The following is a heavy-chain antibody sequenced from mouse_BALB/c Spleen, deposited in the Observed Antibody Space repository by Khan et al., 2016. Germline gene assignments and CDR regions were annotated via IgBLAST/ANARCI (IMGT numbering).Heavy chain of an antibody. V-gene: IGHV9-3-1*01. CDR3: ARYRYYYGSSRYFDV. CDR2: INTYSGES. CDR1: GYTFTNYG. J-gene: IGHJ1*01. D-gene: IGHD1-1*01. Sequence: QIQLVQSGPELKRPGKTVKISCKASGYTFTNYGINWVKRAPGKGLKWMGWINTYSGESTYADDFKGRFAFSLETSANTAYLQINNLKNEDTATYFCARYRYYYGSSRYFDVWGAGTTVTVSS.